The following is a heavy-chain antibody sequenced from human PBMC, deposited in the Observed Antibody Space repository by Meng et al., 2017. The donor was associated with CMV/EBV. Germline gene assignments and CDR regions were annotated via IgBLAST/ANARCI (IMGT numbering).Heavy chain of an antibody. J-gene: IGHJ4*02. V-gene: IGHV4-4*07. Sequence: HGQCQESGPGPVKPSATPSLSCTVSGGSISRYYWSWIRQPAGKGLEWIGRIYTSGSTNYNPSLKSRVTMSVDTSKNQFSLKLSSVTAADTAVYYCARGPEVDYGDYVGLDYWGQGTLVTVSS. CDR2: IYTSGST. D-gene: IGHD4-17*01. CDR3: ARGPEVDYGDYVGLDY. CDR1: GGSISRYY.